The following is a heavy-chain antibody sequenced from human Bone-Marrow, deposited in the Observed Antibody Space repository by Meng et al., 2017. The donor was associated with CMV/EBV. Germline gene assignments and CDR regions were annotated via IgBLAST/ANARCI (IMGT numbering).Heavy chain of an antibody. Sequence: ASVKVSCKASGYTFTGYYMHWVRQATGQGLEWMGWMNPNSGNTGYAQKFQGRVTMTRNTSISTAYMELSSLRSEDTAVYYCARGINGYSGYDWSDPWGQGTLVTVSS. V-gene: IGHV1-8*02. CDR3: ARGINGYSGYDWSDP. D-gene: IGHD5-12*01. J-gene: IGHJ5*02. CDR2: MNPNSGNT. CDR1: GYTFTGYY.